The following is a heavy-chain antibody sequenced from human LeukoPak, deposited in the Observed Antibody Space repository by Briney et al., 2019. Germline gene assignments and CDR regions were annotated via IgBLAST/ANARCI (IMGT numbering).Heavy chain of an antibody. CDR1: GYTFTSYD. Sequence: ASVKVSCKASGYTFTSYDINWVRQATGQGLEWMGWMNPNSGNTGYAQKFQGRVTMTRNTSISTAYMELSSQRSEDTAVYYCAFYSYGQGVFDYWGQGTLVTVSS. D-gene: IGHD5-18*01. CDR3: AFYSYGQGVFDY. V-gene: IGHV1-8*01. CDR2: MNPNSGNT. J-gene: IGHJ4*02.